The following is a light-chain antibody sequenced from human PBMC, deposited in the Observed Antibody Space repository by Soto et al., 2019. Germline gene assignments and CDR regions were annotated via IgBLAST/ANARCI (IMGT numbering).Light chain of an antibody. CDR3: QQYNSYST. CDR2: KAS. V-gene: IGKV1-5*03. Sequence: DIQMTQSPSTLSASVGDRVTITCRASQSISSWLSWYQQKPGQAPKLLIYKASSLESGVPSRLSGSGSGTEFTLTISSLQPDDSATYYCQQYNSYSTFGQGTKVDIK. CDR1: QSISSW. J-gene: IGKJ1*01.